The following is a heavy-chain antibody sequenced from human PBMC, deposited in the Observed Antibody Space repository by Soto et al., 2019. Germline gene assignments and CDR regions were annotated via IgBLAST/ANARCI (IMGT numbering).Heavy chain of an antibody. CDR2: INPNSGGT. Sequence: ASVKVSCKASGYTFTGYYMHWVRQAPGQGLEWMGWINPNSGGTNYAQKFQGRVTMTRDTSISTAYMELSRLRSDDTAVYYCARDRRDEGPAAGISYGMDVWGQGTTVTASS. CDR1: GYTFTGYY. D-gene: IGHD6-13*01. V-gene: IGHV1-2*02. J-gene: IGHJ6*02. CDR3: ARDRRDEGPAAGISYGMDV.